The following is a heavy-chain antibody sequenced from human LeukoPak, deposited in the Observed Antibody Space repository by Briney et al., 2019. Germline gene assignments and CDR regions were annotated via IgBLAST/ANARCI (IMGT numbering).Heavy chain of an antibody. CDR2: ISYDGSNK. CDR1: GFTFSSYG. Sequence: GGSLRLSCAASGFTFSSYGMHWVRQAPGKGLEWVAVISYDGSNKYYADSVKGRFTISRDNSKNTLYLQMNSLRAEDTAVYYCAKELGQLPGTLYYYGMDVWGQGTTVTVSS. V-gene: IGHV3-30*18. CDR3: AKELGQLPGTLYYYGMDV. D-gene: IGHD2-2*01. J-gene: IGHJ6*02.